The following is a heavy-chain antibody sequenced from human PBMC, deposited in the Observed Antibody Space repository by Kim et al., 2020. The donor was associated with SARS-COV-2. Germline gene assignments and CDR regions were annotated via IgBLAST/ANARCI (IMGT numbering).Heavy chain of an antibody. CDR3: ARHRPAGDATWDFDL. CDR2: LHYIGTT. V-gene: IGHV4-39*01. Sequence: SETLSLTCTVSGGSIRGVTYYWGWIRQPPGKGLEWIGSLHYIGTTSYTPSLKNRVTISIDTSKNQFSLRLSSVTAADTAVYYCARHRPAGDATWDFDLWGRGTLVSVSS. CDR1: GGSIRGVTYY. D-gene: IGHD2-21*02. J-gene: IGHJ2*01.